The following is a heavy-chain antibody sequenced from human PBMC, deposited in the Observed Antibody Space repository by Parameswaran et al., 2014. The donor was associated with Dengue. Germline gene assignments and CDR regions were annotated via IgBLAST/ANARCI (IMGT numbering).Heavy chain of an antibody. D-gene: IGHD2-15*01. V-gene: IGHV3-23*01. CDR3: AKGTGWYPSHDAFDI. CDR2: ISGSGGST. Sequence: RWIRQPPGKGLEWVSAISGSGGSTYYADSVKGRFTISRDNSKNTLYLQMNSLRAEDTAVYYCAKGTGWYPSHDAFDIWGQGTMVTVSS. J-gene: IGHJ3*02.